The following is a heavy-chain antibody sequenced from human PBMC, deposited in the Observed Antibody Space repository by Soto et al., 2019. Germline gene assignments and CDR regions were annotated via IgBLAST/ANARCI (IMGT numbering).Heavy chain of an antibody. Sequence: ETLSLTCTVSGGSISSYYWSWIRQPPGKGLEWIGYIYYSGSTNYNPALKSRVTTSVDTSKNQFSLKLTSVTAADTAVYYCARDRVGVSSNWFDSWGRGTLVTVSS. V-gene: IGHV4-59*01. CDR2: IYYSGST. J-gene: IGHJ5*01. D-gene: IGHD1-26*01. CDR1: GGSISSYY. CDR3: ARDRVGVSSNWFDS.